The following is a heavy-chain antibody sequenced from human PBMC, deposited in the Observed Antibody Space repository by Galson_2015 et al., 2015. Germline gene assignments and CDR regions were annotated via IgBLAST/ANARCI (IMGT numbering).Heavy chain of an antibody. CDR3: ARHVDNNWNYPHRGATYYFDY. CDR1: GGSISSYY. V-gene: IGHV4-59*08. J-gene: IGHJ4*02. D-gene: IGHD1-7*01. Sequence: SETLSLTCTVSGGSISSYYWSWIRQPPGKGLEWIGYIYYSGSTNYNPSLKRRVTISVDTSKNKFSLKLSSVTAADTAVYYCARHVDNNWNYPHRGATYYFDYWGQGTLVTVSS. CDR2: IYYSGST.